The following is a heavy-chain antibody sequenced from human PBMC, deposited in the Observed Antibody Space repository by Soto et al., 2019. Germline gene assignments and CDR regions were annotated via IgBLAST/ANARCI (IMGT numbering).Heavy chain of an antibody. CDR2: INPSGGST. D-gene: IGHD3-9*01. J-gene: IGHJ3*02. V-gene: IGHV1-46*03. CDR1: GYTLYCSV. CDR3: ANEEYDILTGSPKTKDAFDI. Sequence: GGPVEVARAACGYTLYCSVMAGGRKAPRQGAEWMGIINPSGGSTSYAQKFQGRVTMTRDTSTSTVYMELSSLRSEDTAVYYCANEEYDILTGSPKTKDAFDIWGQRTMVTVSS.